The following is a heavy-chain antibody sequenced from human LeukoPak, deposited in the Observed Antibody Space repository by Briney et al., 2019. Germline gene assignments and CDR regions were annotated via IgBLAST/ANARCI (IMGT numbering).Heavy chain of an antibody. CDR2: IYYSGST. CDR3: ARGRGSYAQDAFDI. J-gene: IGHJ3*02. CDR1: GGSISSYY. Sequence: SETLSLTCTVSGGSISSYYWSWIRQPPGKGLEWIGYIYYSGSTNYNPSLKSRVTISVDTSKNQFSLKLSSVTAADTAVYYCARGRGSYAQDAFDIWGQGTMVTVSS. V-gene: IGHV4-59*01. D-gene: IGHD1-26*01.